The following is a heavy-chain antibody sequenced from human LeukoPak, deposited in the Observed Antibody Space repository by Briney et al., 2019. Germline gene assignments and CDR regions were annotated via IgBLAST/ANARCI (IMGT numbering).Heavy chain of an antibody. CDR2: INPNSGGT. V-gene: IGHV1-2*02. D-gene: IGHD3-16*02. CDR3: ARGGLRLGDLSSYYYGMDV. J-gene: IGHJ6*02. CDR1: GYTFTGYY. Sequence: ASVKASCKASGYTFTGYYMHWVRQAPGQGLEWMGWINPNSGGTNYAQKFQGRVTMTRDTSISTAYMELSRLRSDDTAVYYCARGGLRLGDLSSYYYGMDVWGQGTTVTVSS.